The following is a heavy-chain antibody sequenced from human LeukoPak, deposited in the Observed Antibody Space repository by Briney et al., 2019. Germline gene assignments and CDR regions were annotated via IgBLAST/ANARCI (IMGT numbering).Heavy chain of an antibody. J-gene: IGHJ4*02. CDR1: GYSFTNYG. D-gene: IGHD5-24*01. Sequence: ASVKVSCKASGYSFTNYGISWVRQAPGQGLEWMGWISAYNGYTHFAQKFQGRVTMTTDTSTSTAYMELRSLRSDDTAVYYCARGDGYNDYFDYWGQGTLVTVSS. CDR3: ARGDGYNDYFDY. CDR2: ISAYNGYT. V-gene: IGHV1-18*01.